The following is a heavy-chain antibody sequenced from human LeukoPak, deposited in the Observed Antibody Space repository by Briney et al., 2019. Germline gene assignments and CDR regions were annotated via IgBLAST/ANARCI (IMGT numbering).Heavy chain of an antibody. CDR2: IYYSGST. CDR1: GGSISSYY. J-gene: IGHJ5*02. V-gene: IGHV4-59*01. D-gene: IGHD2-2*01. Sequence: SETLSLTCTVSGGSISSYYWSWIRQPPGKGLEWIGYIYYSGSTNYNPSLKSRVTISVGTSKNQFSLKLSSVTAADTAVYYCARVLEDIVVVPAARGNYNWFDPWGQGTLVTVSS. CDR3: ARVLEDIVVVPAARGNYNWFDP.